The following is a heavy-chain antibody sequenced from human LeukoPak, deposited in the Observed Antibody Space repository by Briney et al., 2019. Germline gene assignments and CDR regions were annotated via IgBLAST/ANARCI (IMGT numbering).Heavy chain of an antibody. CDR1: GGSISSYY. D-gene: IGHD5-18*01. CDR3: ARGRGYSYGYWAY. CDR2: IYYSGST. V-gene: IGHV4-59*01. Sequence: PSETLSLTCTVSGGSISSYYWSWIRQPPGKGLEWIGYIYYSGSTNYNPSLKSRVTISVDTSKNQFSLKLSSVTAADTAVYYCARGRGYSYGYWAYWGQATLVTVSS. J-gene: IGHJ4*02.